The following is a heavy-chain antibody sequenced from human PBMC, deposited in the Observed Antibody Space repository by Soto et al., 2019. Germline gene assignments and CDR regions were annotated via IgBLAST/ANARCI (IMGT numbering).Heavy chain of an antibody. CDR2: IDYSGST. CDR3: ARDGPYYYGFAV. V-gene: IGHV4-30-4*01. Sequence: SETLSLTCTVSGDSISNSDYYWNWIRQSPGKGLEWIASIDYSGSTYYNPSLKSRVVISADTSKNLFSLKLRSVTAADTALYFCARDGPYYYGFAVWGQGTRVTVSS. J-gene: IGHJ6*02. CDR1: GDSISNSDYY.